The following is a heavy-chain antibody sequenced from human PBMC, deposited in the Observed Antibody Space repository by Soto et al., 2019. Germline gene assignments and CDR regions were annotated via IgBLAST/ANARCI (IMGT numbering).Heavy chain of an antibody. J-gene: IGHJ4*02. Sequence: GESLKISCNGSGYSFAGYWITWVRQEPGKSLEWMGRIDPSDSQTYYSPSFRGHVTISATKSITTVFLQWSSLRASDTAMYYCARQIYDSDTGPNFQYYFDSWGQGTPVTVYS. CDR2: IDPSDSQT. CDR1: GYSFAGYW. D-gene: IGHD3-22*01. CDR3: ARQIYDSDTGPNFQYYFDS. V-gene: IGHV5-10-1*01.